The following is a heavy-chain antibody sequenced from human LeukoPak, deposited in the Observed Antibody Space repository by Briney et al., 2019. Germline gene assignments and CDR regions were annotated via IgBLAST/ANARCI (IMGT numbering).Heavy chain of an antibody. CDR2: IYTSANT. Sequence: SETLSLTCNVSGASISSYYWSWIRQPAGKGLEWIGRIYTSANTNYSPSFKSRATISIDRSKNQFSLNLPSVTAADTAVYYCARDRIWNDAGHDPFDIWGQGTMVTVSS. CDR3: ARDRIWNDAGHDPFDI. CDR1: GASISSYY. V-gene: IGHV4-4*07. J-gene: IGHJ3*02. D-gene: IGHD1-1*01.